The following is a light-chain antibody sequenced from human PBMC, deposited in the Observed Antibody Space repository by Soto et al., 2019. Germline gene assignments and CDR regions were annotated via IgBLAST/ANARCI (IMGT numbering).Light chain of an antibody. CDR3: SSYTSSSTPIYV. J-gene: IGLJ1*01. CDR1: SSDVGGYNY. Sequence: QSALTQPASVSGSPGQSITISCTGTSSDVGGYNYVSWYQHHPGKAPKLMIYEVSNRPSGVSNRFSGSKSGNTASLTISGLQAEDEADYYCSSYTSSSTPIYVFGTGTKSPS. CDR2: EVS. V-gene: IGLV2-14*01.